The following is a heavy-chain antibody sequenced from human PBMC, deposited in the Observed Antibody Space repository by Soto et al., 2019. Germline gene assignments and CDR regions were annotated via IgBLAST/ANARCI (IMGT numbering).Heavy chain of an antibody. Sequence: SETLSLTCTVSGGSISSYYWSWIRQPPGKGLEWIGYIYYSGSTNYNPSLKSRVTISVDTSKKQFSLKLTSVTAADTAVYYCARGGYSYGRDYGMDVWGQGTTVTVSS. CDR3: ARGGYSYGRDYGMDV. CDR1: GGSISSYY. CDR2: IYYSGST. D-gene: IGHD5-18*01. J-gene: IGHJ6*02. V-gene: IGHV4-59*01.